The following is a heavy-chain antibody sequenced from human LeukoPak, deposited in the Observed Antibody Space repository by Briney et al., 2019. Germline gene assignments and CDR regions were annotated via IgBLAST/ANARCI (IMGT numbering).Heavy chain of an antibody. CDR1: GFTFSSYW. D-gene: IGHD2-15*01. V-gene: IGHV3-7*01. J-gene: IGHJ6*03. Sequence: PGGSLRLSCAASGFTFSSYWMSWARQAPREGLEWVANIKQDGSEQYYVDSVKGRFTISRDNAKNSLYLEMNTLRAEDTAVYYCVRYCSGANCYSRVSNMDVWGKGTTVTVSS. CDR2: IKQDGSEQ. CDR3: VRYCSGANCYSRVSNMDV.